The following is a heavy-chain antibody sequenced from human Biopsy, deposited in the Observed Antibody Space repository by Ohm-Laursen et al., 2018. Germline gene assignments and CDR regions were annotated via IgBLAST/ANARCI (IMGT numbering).Heavy chain of an antibody. CDR2: IRGSGDST. V-gene: IGHV3-23*01. Sequence: SLRLSRAASGFTFSSYDQCWVRQAPAKGLAWVSSIRGSGDSTNYAASVKGRFTISRDNTKNTLFLQMNSLSAEDTAVYYCPKTGGGGSCYPHWGQGTLVTVSS. CDR1: GFTFSSYD. D-gene: IGHD2-15*01. J-gene: IGHJ4*02. CDR3: PKTGGGGSCYPH.